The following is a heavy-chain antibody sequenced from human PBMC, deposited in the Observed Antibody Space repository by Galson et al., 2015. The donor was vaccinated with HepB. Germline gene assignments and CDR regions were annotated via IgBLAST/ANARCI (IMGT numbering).Heavy chain of an antibody. V-gene: IGHV3-23*01. J-gene: IGHJ4*02. CDR2: ISGSGGST. CDR1: GFTFSSYA. Sequence: SLRLSCAASGFTFSSYAMGWVRQAPGKGLEWVSAISGSGGSTYYADSVKGRFTISRDNSKNTLYLQMNSLRAEDTAVYYCAKGGLITMVRGVIINPLYWGQGTLVTVSS. CDR3: AKGGLITMVRGVIINPLY. D-gene: IGHD3-10*01.